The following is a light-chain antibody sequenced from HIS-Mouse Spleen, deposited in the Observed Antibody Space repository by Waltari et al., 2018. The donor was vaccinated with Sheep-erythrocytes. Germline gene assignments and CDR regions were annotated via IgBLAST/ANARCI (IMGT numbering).Light chain of an antibody. CDR3: CSYAGSYTFWV. CDR1: SSDVGGYNY. CDR2: DVS. V-gene: IGLV2-11*01. Sequence: QSALTQPRSVSGSPGQSVTIPCTGTSSDVGGYNYVSWYQQHPGKAPNLMIYDVSKRPSGVPDRFSGSKSGNTASLTISGLQAEDEADYYCCSYAGSYTFWVFGGGTKLTVL. J-gene: IGLJ3*02.